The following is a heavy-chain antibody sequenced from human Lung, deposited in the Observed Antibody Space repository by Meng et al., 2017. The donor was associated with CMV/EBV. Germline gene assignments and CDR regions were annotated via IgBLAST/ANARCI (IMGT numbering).Heavy chain of an antibody. V-gene: IGHV1-2*02. CDR1: GYTFTGYY. Sequence: ASVKVSXKASGYTFTGYYMHWVRQAPGQGLEWMGWINPNSGGTNYAQKFQGRVTMTRDTSISTAYMELSRLRSDDTAVYYCARDFFGELLGWFDPWGQGTXVTXS. CDR2: INPNSGGT. CDR3: ARDFFGELLGWFDP. D-gene: IGHD1-26*01. J-gene: IGHJ5*02.